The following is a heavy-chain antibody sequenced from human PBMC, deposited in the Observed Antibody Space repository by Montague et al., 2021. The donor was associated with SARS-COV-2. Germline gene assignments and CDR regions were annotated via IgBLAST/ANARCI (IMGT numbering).Heavy chain of an antibody. Sequence: SETLSLTCTVSGGSISSSGYYWGWIRQPPGKGLEWLGSIYYSGXTXYXXXXKXRVTISVDTSKNQFSLKLSSVTAADTAVYYCARPVSYYDILSSSTNWFDPWGQGTLVTVSS. CDR1: GGSISSSGYY. CDR3: ARPVSYYDILSSSTNWFDP. V-gene: IGHV4-39*01. D-gene: IGHD3-9*01. J-gene: IGHJ5*02. CDR2: IYYSGXT.